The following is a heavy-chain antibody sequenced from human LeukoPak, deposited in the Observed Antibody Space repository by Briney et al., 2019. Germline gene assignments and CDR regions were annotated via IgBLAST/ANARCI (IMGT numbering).Heavy chain of an antibody. Sequence: PGGSLRLSCTVSGFTVSSNSMSWVRQAPGKGLEWVSFIYSDNTHYSDSVKGRSTISRDNSKNTLYLQMNSLRAEDTALYYCARDRYFERGYYYYMDVWGKGTTVTVSS. V-gene: IGHV3-53*01. CDR1: GFTVSSNS. CDR3: ARDRYFERGYYYYMDV. CDR2: IYSDNT. D-gene: IGHD3-9*01. J-gene: IGHJ6*03.